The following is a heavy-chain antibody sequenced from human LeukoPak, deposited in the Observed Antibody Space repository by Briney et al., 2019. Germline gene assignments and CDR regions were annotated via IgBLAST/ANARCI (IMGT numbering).Heavy chain of an antibody. Sequence: AGGSLRLACAASGFTVSIYAMSWVRQAAGKGLEWVSTISGSGTNTYYAASVKRRFTISRDNPTNTLFLQMNSLRAEATAMYYCAKDQKRSRSYLSFDYSGHGTLVSVSS. J-gene: IGHJ4*01. CDR2: ISGSGTNT. CDR1: GFTVSIYA. CDR3: AKDQKRSRSYLSFDY. V-gene: IGHV3-23*01. D-gene: IGHD2-2*01.